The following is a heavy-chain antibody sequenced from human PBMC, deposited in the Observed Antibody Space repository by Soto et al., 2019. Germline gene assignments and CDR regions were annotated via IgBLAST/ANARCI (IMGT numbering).Heavy chain of an antibody. J-gene: IGHJ6*02. CDR1: RFTFSNYA. CDR2: ISFDGSTK. V-gene: IGHV3-30-3*01. D-gene: IGHD2-2*01. CDR3: ERSPGYCSTTRCYGRDFAMDV. Sequence: QVQLVEFGGGVVQPGRSLRLSCAASRFTFSNYAMHWVRQAPGKGLQWVALISFDGSTKYYADSVKGRFTISRDNSKNTLYLPMNSLRAEETAVSYCERSPGYCSTTRCYGRDFAMDVWGQGTTVTVSS.